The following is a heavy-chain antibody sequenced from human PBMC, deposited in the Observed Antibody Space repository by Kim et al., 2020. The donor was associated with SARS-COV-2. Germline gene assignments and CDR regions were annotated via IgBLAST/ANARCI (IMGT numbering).Heavy chain of an antibody. J-gene: IGHJ6*01. Sequence: GGSLRLSCAASGYTFNNHAMHWVRQAPGKGLEWVSGISWDGVTAHYADSVKGRFTISRDNARNSLYLQMSSLTVEDTSLYYCAKDHPGTRDTYCRSNICHSAMYVWGQGTTVTVSS. CDR1: GYTFNNHA. D-gene: IGHD2-2*01. CDR2: ISWDGVTA. CDR3: AKDHPGTRDTYCRSNICHSAMYV. V-gene: IGHV3-9*01.